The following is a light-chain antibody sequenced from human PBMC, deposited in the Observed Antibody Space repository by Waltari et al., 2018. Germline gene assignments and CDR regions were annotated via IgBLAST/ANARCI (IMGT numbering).Light chain of an antibody. V-gene: IGLV4-69*01. Sequence: QLVVTQSPSASASLGASVKLTCTLSSGTTSYAIAWHHQQSEKGPRFLMRVNSDGGHTKGDGIPDRFSGSSSGAERYLTISSVQSEDEGDYYCQTWDTEVVVFGGGTKVTVL. J-gene: IGLJ2*01. CDR1: SGTTSYA. CDR2: VNSDGGH. CDR3: QTWDTEVVV.